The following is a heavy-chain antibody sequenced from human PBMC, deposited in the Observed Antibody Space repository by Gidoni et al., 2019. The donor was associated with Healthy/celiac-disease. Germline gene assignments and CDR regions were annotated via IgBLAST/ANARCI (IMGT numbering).Heavy chain of an antibody. V-gene: IGHV3-74*01. J-gene: IGHJ4*02. D-gene: IGHD5-18*01. CDR1: GFTFRSYW. Sequence: EVQLVESGGGLVQPGGSLRLSCAASGFTFRSYWMHWVRKAPGKGLVWVSRINSDGSRTSYAYSVKGRFTISRDNAKNTLYLQMNSLRAEDTAVYYCARDTIPYSYAHPFDYWGQGTLVTVSS. CDR3: ARDTIPYSYAHPFDY. CDR2: INSDGSRT.